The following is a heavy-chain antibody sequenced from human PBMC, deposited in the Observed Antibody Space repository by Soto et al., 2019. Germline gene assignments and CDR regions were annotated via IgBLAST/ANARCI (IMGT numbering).Heavy chain of an antibody. D-gene: IGHD2-21*01. J-gene: IGHJ4*02. Sequence: GGSLRLSCTASGFTFTAYHMSWVRQAPGKGLEWVPAIESASDTHYADSVKGRFTISRDNSKNTLYLQMNSLRVEDTAIYYCAKELAIASFITIDYWGQGVLVTVSS. CDR1: GFTFTAYH. CDR2: IESASDT. V-gene: IGHV3-23*01. CDR3: AKELAIASFITIDY.